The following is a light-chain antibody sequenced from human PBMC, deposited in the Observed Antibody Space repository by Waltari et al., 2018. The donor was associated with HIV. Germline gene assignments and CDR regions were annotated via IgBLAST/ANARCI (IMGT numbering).Light chain of an antibody. Sequence: QSALPQPPSASGSPGQSVTISCTGTSSDVGGYNYVSWYQQYPGKAPKLIIYEATKRPSGVPDRFSGSKSGNTASLTVSGLQAEDEADYYCTSYRYSSRTYVFGTGTTVTVL. CDR2: EAT. CDR3: TSYRYSSRTYV. CDR1: SSDVGGYNY. J-gene: IGLJ1*01. V-gene: IGLV2-8*01.